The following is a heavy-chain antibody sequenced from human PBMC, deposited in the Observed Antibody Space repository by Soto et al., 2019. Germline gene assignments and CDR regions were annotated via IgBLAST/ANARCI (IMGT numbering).Heavy chain of an antibody. CDR2: INPDNGDT. D-gene: IGHD2-8*01. Sequence: QVQLVQSGAEVKKPGASLKVSCKASGYTFSNFGVSWVRQAPGQGLEWIGWINPDNGDTNYGQKFQGRATMTTDTFTNAAYNEVRGLRSFDTAVYYCARGVRVCAYLGYDMGVWGEGTMVSVSS. CDR3: ARGVRVCAYLGYDMGV. J-gene: IGHJ6*03. CDR1: GYTFSNFG. V-gene: IGHV1-18*01.